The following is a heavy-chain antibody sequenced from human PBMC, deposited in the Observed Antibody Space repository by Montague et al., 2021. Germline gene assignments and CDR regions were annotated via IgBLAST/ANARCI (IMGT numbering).Heavy chain of an antibody. Sequence: SLRLSCAASGFTFSSYWMIWARQAPGKGLEWVASIKKDGTETYYGDSVMGRFTISRDNAKTSLYLQMNALRAEDTAVYFCSRAWVRSGFDSWGQGTLVTVSS. CDR1: GFTFSSYW. D-gene: IGHD4-17*01. CDR2: IKKDGTET. V-gene: IGHV3-7*05. CDR3: SRAWVRSGFDS. J-gene: IGHJ4*02.